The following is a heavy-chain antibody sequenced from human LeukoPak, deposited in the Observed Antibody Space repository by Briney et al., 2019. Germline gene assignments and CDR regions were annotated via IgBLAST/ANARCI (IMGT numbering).Heavy chain of an antibody. V-gene: IGHV4-31*03. CDR1: GGSISSGGYY. CDR2: IYSSGST. J-gene: IGHJ4*02. CDR3: ARGDPNVDY. Sequence: SGTLSLTCTVSGGSISSGGYYWHWIRHRPGKGLEWIGYIYSSGSTYYNPSLKSRIAISRDTSKNQFSLKLSSVTAADTAVYYCARGDPNVDYWGQGTLVTVSS.